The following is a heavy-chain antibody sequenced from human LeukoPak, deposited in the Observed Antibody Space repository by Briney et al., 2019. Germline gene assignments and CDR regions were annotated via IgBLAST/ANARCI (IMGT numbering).Heavy chain of an antibody. J-gene: IGHJ6*03. CDR2: INIDGTST. V-gene: IGHV3-74*01. CDR1: GFTFSSYW. D-gene: IGHD6-13*01. Sequence: GDSLRLSCAASGFTFSSYWMLWVRQAPGKGLVWVSRINIDGTSTTYADSVKGRFTISRDNAKDTVYLQMNSLRAEGTAVYYCVRGRAAAGTFHMDVWGKGTTVTVSS. CDR3: VRGRAAAGTFHMDV.